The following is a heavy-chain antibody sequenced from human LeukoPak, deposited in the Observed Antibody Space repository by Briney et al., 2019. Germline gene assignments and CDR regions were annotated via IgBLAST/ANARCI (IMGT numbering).Heavy chain of an antibody. Sequence: RPSETLSLTCTVSGGSINSYYWSWIRQPPGKGLEWIGYIYYSGGTNYNPSLKSRVTISVDTSKNQFSLKMSSVTAADTAVYYCARARDGHINNWFDPWGQGTLVTVSS. CDR1: GGSINSYY. CDR2: IYYSGGT. D-gene: IGHD5-24*01. CDR3: ARARDGHINNWFDP. V-gene: IGHV4-59*01. J-gene: IGHJ5*02.